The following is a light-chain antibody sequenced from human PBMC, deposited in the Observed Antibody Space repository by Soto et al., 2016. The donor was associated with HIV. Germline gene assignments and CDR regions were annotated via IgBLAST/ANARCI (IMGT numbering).Light chain of an antibody. J-gene: IGKJ4*01. CDR3: MQALQTPLT. V-gene: IGKV2-30*02. CDR2: KVS. CDR1: QSLVHSDGNIY. Sequence: VMTRSPLSLPVTLGQTASISCRSSQSLVHSDGNIYLNWFQQRPGQPPRRLLYKVSRRDSGVPDRFSGSGSGTDFTLKISRAEAEDVGLYYCMQALQTPLTFGGGTKVE.